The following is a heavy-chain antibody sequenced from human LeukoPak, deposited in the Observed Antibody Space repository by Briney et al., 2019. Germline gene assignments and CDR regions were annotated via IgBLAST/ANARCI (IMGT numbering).Heavy chain of an antibody. D-gene: IGHD5-24*01. CDR3: ASVYKNGMDV. CDR1: GYTFTSYG. Sequence: ASVKVSCKASGYTFTSYGISWVRQAPGQGLEWMGWISAYNGNTNYAQKFQGRVTMTRDTSASTVYMELSSLRSKDTAVYYCASVYKNGMDVWGQGTTVTVS. J-gene: IGHJ6*02. V-gene: IGHV1-18*01. CDR2: ISAYNGNT.